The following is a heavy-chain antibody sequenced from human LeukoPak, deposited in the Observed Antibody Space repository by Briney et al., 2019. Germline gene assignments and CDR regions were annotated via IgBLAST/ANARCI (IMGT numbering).Heavy chain of an antibody. D-gene: IGHD1-26*01. V-gene: IGHV4-39*01. CDR2: IYYSGST. J-gene: IGHJ4*02. Sequence: GSLRLSCAASGFTFSSYAMSWVRQPPGKGLEWIGGIYYSGSTYYNPSLKSRVTISVDTSKNQFSLKLSSVTAADTAVYYCASKKYSGSYRDYWGQGTLVTVSS. CDR3: ASKKYSGSYRDY. CDR1: GFTFSSYA.